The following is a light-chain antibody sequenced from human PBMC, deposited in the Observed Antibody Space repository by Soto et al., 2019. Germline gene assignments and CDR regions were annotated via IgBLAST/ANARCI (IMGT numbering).Light chain of an antibody. V-gene: IGKV1-17*01. J-gene: IGKJ1*01. Sequence: DIQMTQSPSSLSASVGDRVTITCGASMRIRNDLGWYQHKPGKAPKRLIYAASSLQSGVPSRFSGSGSGTEFTLTISSLQPEDFATHFCLQHDSYPWTFGQGTKVDIK. CDR2: AAS. CDR3: LQHDSYPWT. CDR1: MRIRND.